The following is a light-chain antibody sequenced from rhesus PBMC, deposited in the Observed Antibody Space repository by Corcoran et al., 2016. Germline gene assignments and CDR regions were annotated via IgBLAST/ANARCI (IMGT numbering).Light chain of an antibody. V-gene: IGKV1-74*01. CDR3: QHGYGTPYS. J-gene: IGKJ2*01. Sequence: DIQMTQSPSSLSASVGDRVTITCRASENVNNYLNWYQQKPGKAPKLRSYKASTLQSGVPSRFSGSGAGTDYTFTISSLQPEDVATYYCQHGYGTPYSFGQGTKVEIK. CDR2: KAS. CDR1: ENVNNY.